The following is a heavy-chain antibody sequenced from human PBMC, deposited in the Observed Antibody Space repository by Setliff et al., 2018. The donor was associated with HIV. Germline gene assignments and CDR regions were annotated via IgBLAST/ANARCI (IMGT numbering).Heavy chain of an antibody. V-gene: IGHV3-74*01. J-gene: IGHJ4*02. Sequence: GESLKISCAASGFTFSSYWMHWVRQAPGKGLVWVSRINSDGRSTSYADSVKGRFTISRDNSKNTLYLQMNSLRAEDTAVYYCAKRRQLAEDYYWGQGTQVTVSS. D-gene: IGHD6-6*01. CDR3: AKRRQLAEDYY. CDR2: INSDGRST. CDR1: GFTFSSYW.